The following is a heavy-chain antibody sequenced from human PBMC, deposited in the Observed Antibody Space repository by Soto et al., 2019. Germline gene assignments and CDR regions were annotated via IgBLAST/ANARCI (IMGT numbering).Heavy chain of an antibody. CDR1: GGSLSSYF. CDR2: VYYSGHT. D-gene: IGHD2-15*01. J-gene: IGHJ4*02. Sequence: QVQLQESGPGLVKPSETLSLNCSVSGGSLSSYFWTWIRQIPGRGLEWIGHVYYSGHTKYNPSLANRVTFSVDTSNNQFFLTLTSVTAADTATYFCARAASCSAGDCYHFGYWGQGALVTVSS. CDR3: ARAASCSAGDCYHFGY. V-gene: IGHV4-59*01.